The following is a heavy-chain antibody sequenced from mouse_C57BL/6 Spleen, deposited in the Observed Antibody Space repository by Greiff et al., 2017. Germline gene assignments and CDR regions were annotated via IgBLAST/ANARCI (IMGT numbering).Heavy chain of an antibody. J-gene: IGHJ4*01. CDR1: GYTFTDYE. D-gene: IGHD2-4*01. Sequence: QVQLKESGAELVRPGASVTLSCKASGYTFTDYEMHWVKQTPVHGLEWIGAIDPETGGTAYNQKFKGKAILTADKSSSTAYMELRSLTSEDSAVYYCTIDYRPMDYWGQGTSVTVSS. V-gene: IGHV1-15*01. CDR3: TIDYRPMDY. CDR2: IDPETGGT.